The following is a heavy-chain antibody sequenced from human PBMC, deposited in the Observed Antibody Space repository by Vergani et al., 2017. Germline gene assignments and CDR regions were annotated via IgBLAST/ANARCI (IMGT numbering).Heavy chain of an antibody. CDR2: IYYSGST. Sequence: QVQLQESGPGLVKPSQTLSLTCTVSGGSISSGGYYWSWIRQHPGKGLEWIGYIYYSGSTYYNPSLKSRVTISLDTSKNQFSLKLSSVTAADTAVYYCARAAVTMVRGAVDYWGQGTLVTVSS. D-gene: IGHD3-10*01. CDR3: ARAAVTMVRGAVDY. V-gene: IGHV4-31*03. J-gene: IGHJ4*02. CDR1: GGSISSGGYY.